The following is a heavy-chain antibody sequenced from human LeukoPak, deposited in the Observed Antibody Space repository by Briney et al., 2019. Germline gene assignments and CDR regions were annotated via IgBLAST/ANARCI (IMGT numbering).Heavy chain of an antibody. CDR1: GYTFTGYY. CDR2: INPNSGGT. CDR3: AREDYYDSSDSFDY. J-gene: IGHJ4*02. V-gene: IGHV1-2*02. D-gene: IGHD3-22*01. Sequence: ASVKVSCKASGYTFTGYYMHWVRQAPGQGLEWMGWINPNSGGTNYAQKFQGRVTMTKDTSISTAYMELSRLRSDDTAVYYCAREDYYDSSDSFDYWGQGTLVTVSS.